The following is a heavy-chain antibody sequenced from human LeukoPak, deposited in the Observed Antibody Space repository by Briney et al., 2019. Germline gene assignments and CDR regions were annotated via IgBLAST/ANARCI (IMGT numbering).Heavy chain of an antibody. CDR3: AKGPYWDY. CDR1: GFTFSSYA. CDR2: ISWDGGIT. D-gene: IGHD2-8*02. J-gene: IGHJ4*02. V-gene: IGHV3-43*02. Sequence: PGGSLRLSCAGSGFTFSSYAMHWVRQAPGKGLEWVSLISWDGGITHYADSVEGRFTISRDNTKKILYLQMNGLTTEDTAFYYCAKGPYWDYWGQGTLVTVSS.